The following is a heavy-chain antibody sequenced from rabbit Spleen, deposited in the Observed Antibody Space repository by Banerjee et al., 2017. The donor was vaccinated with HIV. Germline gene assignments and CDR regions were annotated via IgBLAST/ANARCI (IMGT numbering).Heavy chain of an antibody. CDR1: SSSYY. D-gene: IGHD1-1*01. V-gene: IGHV1S40*01. J-gene: IGHJ6*01. CDR3: ARDTSSSFSSYGMDL. CDR2: IQTGGTGRT. Sequence: SSSYYMCWVRQAPGKGLEWIGCIQTGGTGRTYYASWAEGRFTISKTSNTVGLKMSSLTAADTATYFCARDTSSSFSSYGMDLWGQGTLVTVS.